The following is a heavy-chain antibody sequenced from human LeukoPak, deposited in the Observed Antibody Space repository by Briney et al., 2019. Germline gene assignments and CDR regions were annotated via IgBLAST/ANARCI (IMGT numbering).Heavy chain of an antibody. CDR2: IIPIFGTA. J-gene: IGHJ5*02. Sequence: GASVKVSCKASGGTFSSYAISWVRQAPGQGLEWMGGIIPIFGTANYAQKFQGRVTITADKSTSTAYMELSSLRSEDTAVYYCARVGCSSTSCRGGLRLDPWGQGTLVTVSS. V-gene: IGHV1-69*06. CDR1: GGTFSSYA. CDR3: ARVGCSSTSCRGGLRLDP. D-gene: IGHD2-2*01.